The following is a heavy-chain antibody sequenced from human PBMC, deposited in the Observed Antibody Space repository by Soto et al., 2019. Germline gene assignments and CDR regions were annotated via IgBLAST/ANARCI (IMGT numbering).Heavy chain of an antibody. J-gene: IGHJ6*02. CDR2: IWYDGSNK. V-gene: IGHV3-33*01. Sequence: QVQLVESGGGVVQPGRSLRLSCAASGFTFSDYGIHWVRQAPGKGLEWVADIWYDGSNKYYGDSVKGRFTISRDNSKNPLYLQMNSLRAEDTAVYSCARGGYGSGNYYTPYGMDVWGQGTTVTVSS. D-gene: IGHD3-10*01. CDR1: GFTFSDYG. CDR3: ARGGYGSGNYYTPYGMDV.